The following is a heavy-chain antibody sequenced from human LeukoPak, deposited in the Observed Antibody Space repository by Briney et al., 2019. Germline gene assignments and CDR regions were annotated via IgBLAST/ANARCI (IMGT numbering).Heavy chain of an antibody. CDR1: GHTFTSYY. V-gene: IGHV1-46*01. CDR3: ARGVATGGSFDY. D-gene: IGHD5-12*01. Sequence: ASVKVSCKASGHTFTSYYMHWVRQAPGQGLEWTGIINPSGGSTSYAQKFQGRVTMTRDTSTSTVYMELSSLRSEDTAVYYCARGVATGGSFDYWGQGTLVTVSS. CDR2: INPSGGST. J-gene: IGHJ4*02.